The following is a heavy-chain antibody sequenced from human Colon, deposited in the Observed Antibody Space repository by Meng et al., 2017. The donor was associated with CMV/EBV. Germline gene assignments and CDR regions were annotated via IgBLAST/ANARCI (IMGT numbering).Heavy chain of an antibody. CDR3: GRDTPRVEVAGGPEY. CDR1: GFIFRNYG. J-gene: IGHJ4*02. D-gene: IGHD6-19*01. V-gene: IGHV1-18*01. Sequence: ASVKVSCKGSGFIFRNYGFSWVRLVPGQGLEWMGWISANNGNTIYAQKFLDRVTMTTDTSTTTAYMELRSLRSDDTAVYYCGRDTPRVEVAGGPEYWGQGTLVTVSS. CDR2: ISANNGNT.